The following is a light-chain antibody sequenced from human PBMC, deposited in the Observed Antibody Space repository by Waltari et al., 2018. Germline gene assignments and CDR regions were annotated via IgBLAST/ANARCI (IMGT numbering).Light chain of an antibody. CDR1: ESVLYSSNNTNH. J-gene: IGKJ4*01. CDR2: WAS. Sequence: DIVMTQSPESLAVSLGERATINCNTSESVLYSSNNTNHLAWYQQKPGQPPKLLIYWASTRKSGVPDRFSGSGSETDFTLTVSSLQAEDVAVYYCQQYYNTPLTFGGGTKVEIK. V-gene: IGKV4-1*01. CDR3: QQYYNTPLT.